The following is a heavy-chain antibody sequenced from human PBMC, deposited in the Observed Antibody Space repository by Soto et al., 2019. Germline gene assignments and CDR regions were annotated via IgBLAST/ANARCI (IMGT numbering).Heavy chain of an antibody. V-gene: IGHV4-31*03. CDR2: FYSSGSI. J-gene: IGHJ5*02. Sequence: SETLSLTCFVSGYFIGAGGYYWSWIRHHPGKGLEWIGSFYSSGSIIYNPSLRSRVSITGDMSTNQFSMSLTSVTAADTARYYCARMYSSGSGWFHPWGQGTLVTVSS. D-gene: IGHD6-19*01. CDR3: ARMYSSGSGWFHP. CDR1: GYFIGAGGYY.